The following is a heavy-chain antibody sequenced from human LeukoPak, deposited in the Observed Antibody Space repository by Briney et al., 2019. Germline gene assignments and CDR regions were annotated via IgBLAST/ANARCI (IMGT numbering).Heavy chain of an antibody. J-gene: IGHJ4*02. V-gene: IGHV4-30-4*01. CDR2: IYYSGST. CDR1: GGSISSGDYY. D-gene: IGHD1-1*01. Sequence: SETLSLTCTVSGGSISSGDYYWSWIRQPPGKGLEWIGYIYYSGSTYYNPSLKSRVTISVDTSKNQFSLKLSSVTAADTAVYYCARDGRDRRTGTLYYFDYWGQGTLVTVSS. CDR3: ARDGRDRRTGTLYYFDY.